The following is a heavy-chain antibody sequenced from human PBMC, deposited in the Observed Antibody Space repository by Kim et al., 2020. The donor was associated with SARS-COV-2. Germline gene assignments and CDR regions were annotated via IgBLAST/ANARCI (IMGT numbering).Heavy chain of an antibody. J-gene: IGHJ4*02. CDR3: ARQEAGVWFRAPFDY. CDR2: ISDGGIST. D-gene: IGHD3-10*01. CDR1: GFTFNSYV. Sequence: GGSLRLSCAASGFTFNSYVMNWVRQAPGKGLEWVSIISDGGISTYYADSVKGRFTISRDNSKNMVYLQMNSLRAEDTAVYYCARQEAGVWFRAPFDYWGKGTLVTFSS. V-gene: IGHV3-23*01.